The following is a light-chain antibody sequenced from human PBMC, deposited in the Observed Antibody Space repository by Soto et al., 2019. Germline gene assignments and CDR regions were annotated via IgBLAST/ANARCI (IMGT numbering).Light chain of an antibody. CDR2: DVS. CDR1: SSDVGGYNY. CDR3: SSYTSSSIVV. J-gene: IGLJ2*01. V-gene: IGLV2-14*01. Sequence: QSALTQPASGSGSPGQSITISCTGTSSDVGGYNYVSWYQQHPGKAPKRMIYDVSNRPSGVSNRFSGSKSGNTASLTISGLQAEDEADYYCSSYTSSSIVVFGGGTKVTVL.